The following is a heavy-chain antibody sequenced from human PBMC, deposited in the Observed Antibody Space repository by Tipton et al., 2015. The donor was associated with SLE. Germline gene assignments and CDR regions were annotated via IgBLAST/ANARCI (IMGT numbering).Heavy chain of an antibody. CDR2: IYYSGST. CDR1: GGSISSSSYY. CDR3: ARDQGLLWFGELYPFDY. Sequence: TLSLTCTVSGGSISSSSYYWGWIRQPPGKGLEWIGSIYYSGSTYYNPSLKSRVTISVDTSKNQFSLKLSSVTAADTAVYYCARDQGLLWFGELYPFDYWGRGTLVTVSS. D-gene: IGHD3-10*01. V-gene: IGHV4-39*07. J-gene: IGHJ4*02.